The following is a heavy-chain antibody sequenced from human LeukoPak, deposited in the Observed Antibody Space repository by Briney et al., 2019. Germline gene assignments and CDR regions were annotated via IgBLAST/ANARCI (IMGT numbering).Heavy chain of an antibody. CDR2: ISGSGGST. V-gene: IGHV3-23*01. D-gene: IGHD3-22*01. Sequence: PGGTLRLSCAASGFTFSSYGMSWVRQAPGKGLEWVSAISGSGGSTYYADSVKGRFTISRDNSKNTLYLQMNSLRAEDTAVYYCAKDYYDSSGYYNWYFDLWGRGTLVTVSS. CDR3: AKDYYDSSGYYNWYFDL. CDR1: GFTFSSYG. J-gene: IGHJ2*01.